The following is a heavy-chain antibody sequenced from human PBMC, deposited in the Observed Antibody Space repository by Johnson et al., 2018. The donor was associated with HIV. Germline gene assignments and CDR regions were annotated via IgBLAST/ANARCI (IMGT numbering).Heavy chain of an antibody. J-gene: IGHJ3*02. CDR3: ARDRLLWFRELWPHDAFDI. CDR1: GFTFSSYA. CDR2: ISNDGSIK. D-gene: IGHD3-10*01. Sequence: QVQLVESGGGVVQPGRSLRLSCAASGFTFSSYAMHWVRQAPGKGLEWVAVISNDGSIKFSANSAEGRFTISRDNSRDTLSLQMNSLRVEDTALYYCARDRLLWFRELWPHDAFDIWGQGTMVTVSS. V-gene: IGHV3-30-3*01.